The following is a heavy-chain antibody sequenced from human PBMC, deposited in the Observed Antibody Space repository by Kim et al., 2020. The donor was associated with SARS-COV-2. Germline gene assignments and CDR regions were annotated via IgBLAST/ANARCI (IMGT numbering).Heavy chain of an antibody. CDR3: ARGKLVVVAATPLWFDP. J-gene: IGHJ5*02. D-gene: IGHD2-15*01. CDR1: GGSFSGYY. CDR2: INHSGST. V-gene: IGHV4-34*01. Sequence: SETLSLTCAVYGGSFSGYYWSWIRQPPGKGLEWIGEINHSGSTNYNPSLKSRVTISVDTSKNQFSLKLSSVTAADTAVYYCARGKLVVVAATPLWFDPWGQGTLVTVSS.